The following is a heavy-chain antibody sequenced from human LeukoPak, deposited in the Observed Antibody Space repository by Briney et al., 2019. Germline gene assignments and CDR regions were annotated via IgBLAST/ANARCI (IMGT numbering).Heavy chain of an antibody. Sequence: GGSLRLSCAASGFTFSSYWMSWVRQAPGKGLEWVANIKQDGSEKYYVDSVKGRFTISRENAKNSLYLEMNSLRADDTAVYYCARSARLMKGVVEVTALDDWGQGTLVTVSS. J-gene: IGHJ4*02. CDR2: IKQDGSEK. CDR3: ARSARLMKGVVEVTALDD. CDR1: GFTFSSYW. V-gene: IGHV3-7*01. D-gene: IGHD3-3*01.